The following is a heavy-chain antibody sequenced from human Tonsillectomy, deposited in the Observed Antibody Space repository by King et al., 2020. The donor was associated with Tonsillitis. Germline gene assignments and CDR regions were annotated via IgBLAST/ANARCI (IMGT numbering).Heavy chain of an antibody. CDR1: GFSLSTSGMC. D-gene: IGHD2-15*01. CDR3: ARIPTGYCIGGSGD. V-gene: IGHV2-70*01. J-gene: IGHJ4*02. CDR2: IDWDDDK. Sequence: TLKESGPALVKPTQTLTLTCTFSGFSLSTSGMCVSWIRQPPGKALEWLALIDWDDDKYYSTSLKTRLTISKDTSKNQVVLTMTNMDPVDTATYYCARIPTGYCIGGSGDWGQGTLVTVSS.